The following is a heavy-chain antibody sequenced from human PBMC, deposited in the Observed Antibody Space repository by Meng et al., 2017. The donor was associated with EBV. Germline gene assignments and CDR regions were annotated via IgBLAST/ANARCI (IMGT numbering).Heavy chain of an antibody. J-gene: IGHJ4*02. CDR2: FLPTLGAP. CDR3: ASESGRGYTPDY. CDR1: GGPFRNYA. Sequence: QVQLVHSAVVVKKPWSSVKVSCTTSGGPFRNYAISWVRQAPGQGLAWLGGFLPTLGAPNYAQKFHGRVSITADESTSTHYMDLSSLRSEDTAVYYCASESGRGYTPDYWGQGTLVTVSS. D-gene: IGHD3-10*01. V-gene: IGHV1-69*01.